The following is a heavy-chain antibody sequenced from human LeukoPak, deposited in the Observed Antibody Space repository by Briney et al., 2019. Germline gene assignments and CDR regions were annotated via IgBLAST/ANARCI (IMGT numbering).Heavy chain of an antibody. J-gene: IGHJ6*02. CDR1: GFTFGNYA. CDR2: IRSKAYGGTT. V-gene: IGHV3-49*04. CDR3: IRNVPDWNYAMDV. Sequence: GGFLRLSCAAAGFTFGNYALTWVRQAPGNGLECLSFIRSKAYGGTTEYAASVKGRFSISRDDSQSIAYLQMNSLKTEDTAVYYCIRNVPDWNYAMDVWGHGTTVTVSS. D-gene: IGHD3/OR15-3a*01.